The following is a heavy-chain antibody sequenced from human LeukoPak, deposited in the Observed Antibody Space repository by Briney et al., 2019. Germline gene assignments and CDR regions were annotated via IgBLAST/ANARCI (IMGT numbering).Heavy chain of an antibody. CDR2: LRGDGETL. Sequence: GGSLRLSCAASGFTFSSYPMSWVRQAPARGLEWVSSLRGDGETLLGASVKCRFTLSRDESRNTVYLQMNSRRVEDTAVYFCAKASWVSSADAVLWGEGTVVTVSS. V-gene: IGHV3-23*01. CDR3: AKASWVSSADAVL. D-gene: IGHD3-3*01. J-gene: IGHJ4*02. CDR1: GFTFSSYP.